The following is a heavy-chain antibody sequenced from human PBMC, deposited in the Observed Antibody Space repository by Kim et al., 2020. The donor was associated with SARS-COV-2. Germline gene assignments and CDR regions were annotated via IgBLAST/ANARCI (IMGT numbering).Heavy chain of an antibody. CDR2: IYYSGST. Sequence: SETLSLTCTVSGGSISSGGYYWSWIRQHPGKGLEWIGYIYYSGSTYYNPSLKSRVTISVDTSKNQFSLKLSSVTAADMAVYYCARDPLVVDEYYYGMDVWGQGTTVTVSS. V-gene: IGHV4-31*03. D-gene: IGHD3-22*01. J-gene: IGHJ6*02. CDR3: ARDPLVVDEYYYGMDV. CDR1: GGSISSGGYY.